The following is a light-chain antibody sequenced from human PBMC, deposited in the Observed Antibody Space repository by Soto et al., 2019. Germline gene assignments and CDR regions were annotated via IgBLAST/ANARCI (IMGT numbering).Light chain of an antibody. CDR1: SSNIGAGYD. J-gene: IGLJ2*01. Sequence: QSALTQPPSVSGAPGQRVTISCTGSSSNIGAGYDVHWYQQLPGTAPKLLIYGNSNRPSGVPDRFPGSKSGTSASLAITGLQAEDEADYYCQSYDSSVSKVVFGGGTKLTVL. CDR2: GNS. V-gene: IGLV1-40*01. CDR3: QSYDSSVSKVV.